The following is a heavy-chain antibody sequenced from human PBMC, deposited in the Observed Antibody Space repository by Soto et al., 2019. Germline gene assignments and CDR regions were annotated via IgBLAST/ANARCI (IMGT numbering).Heavy chain of an antibody. CDR2: LNPGNGNT. D-gene: IGHD2-21*01. V-gene: IGHV1-3*01. CDR1: GYTFTNYA. Sequence: ASVKVSCKASGYTFTNYAIHWVRQAPGQRHEWMGWLNPGNGNTKYPQKFQGRVTITRDTSASTAYMFLSSLRSEDTAVYYCTRGQRIPYWGGDCYSDWYFELWGSGTLVTVCS. CDR3: TRGQRIPYWGGDCYSDWYFEL. J-gene: IGHJ2*01.